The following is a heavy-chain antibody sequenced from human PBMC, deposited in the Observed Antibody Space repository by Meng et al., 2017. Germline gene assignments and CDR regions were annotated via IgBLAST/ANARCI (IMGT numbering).Heavy chain of an antibody. V-gene: IGHV3-33*01. CDR1: GFTFSSYG. J-gene: IGHJ2*01. CDR2: IWYDGSNK. D-gene: IGHD2/OR15-2a*01. CDR3: VRCLSTTYWYFDL. Sequence: QVPRVESGGGVVQLARSLSPSCAASGFTFSSYGMHWGRQAPGKGLEWVAVIWYDGSNKYYADSVKGRFTISRDNSKNTLYLQMNSLRAEDTAVYYCVRCLSTTYWYFDLWGRGTLVTVSS.